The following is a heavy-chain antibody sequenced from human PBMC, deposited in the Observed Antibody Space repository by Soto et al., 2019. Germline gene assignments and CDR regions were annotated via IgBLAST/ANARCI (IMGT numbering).Heavy chain of an antibody. V-gene: IGHV1-46*01. D-gene: IGHD2-21*02. CDR3: AIGGHVVVLTAALDY. J-gene: IGHJ4*02. Sequence: QVQLVQSGAEVKKPGASVKVSCKASGDTFTDYYIHWVRQAPGQGLEWMGTVNPSGGQTTYAQHFLVRVTTTGDTSTNTLCLQVTSLTSEHTAVYYCAIGGHVVVLTAALDYWGQGPIVTVSA. CDR1: GDTFTDYY. CDR2: VNPSGGQT.